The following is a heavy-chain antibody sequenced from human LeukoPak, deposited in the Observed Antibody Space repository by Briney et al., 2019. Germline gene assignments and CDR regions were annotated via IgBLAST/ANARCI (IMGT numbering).Heavy chain of an antibody. CDR1: GFSVSSNY. Sequence: GGSLRLSCAASGFSVSSNYMNWVRQAPGKGLEWISYSNAAGSPVSYAESVQGRFTISRDNAKNSLYLEMNSLRDDDTAVYYCARDRSLSVAGTFDFWGQGNLVTVSS. J-gene: IGHJ4*02. CDR3: ARDRSLSVAGTFDF. V-gene: IGHV3-48*02. CDR2: SNAAGSPV. D-gene: IGHD6-19*01.